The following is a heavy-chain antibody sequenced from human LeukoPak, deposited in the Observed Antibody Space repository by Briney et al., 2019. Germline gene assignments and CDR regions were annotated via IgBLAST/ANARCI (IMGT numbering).Heavy chain of an antibody. CDR2: ISGSGSDL. D-gene: IGHD3-22*01. CDR1: GFTFSDYY. J-gene: IGHJ6*02. CDR3: ARSIGSYYTMDV. V-gene: IGHV3-11*01. Sequence: PGGSLRLSCIAYGFTFSDYYMNCIRQAPGRGLEWVSYISGSGSDLYYADSVKGRFTISRDNAKNSLYLQMNSLRAEDTAVYYCARSIGSYYTMDVWGQGTTVTVSS.